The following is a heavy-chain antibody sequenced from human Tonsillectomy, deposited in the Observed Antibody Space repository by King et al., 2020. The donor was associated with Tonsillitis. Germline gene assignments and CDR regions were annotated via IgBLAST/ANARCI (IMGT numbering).Heavy chain of an antibody. V-gene: IGHV3-21*01. CDR1: GFTFSSYS. CDR3: ARASGHIAYLSYY. Sequence: VQLVESGGGLVKPGGSLRLSCAASGFTFSSYSMNWVRQAPGKGLEWVSSISSSSSYIYYADSVKGRFTISRDNAKNSLYLQMNSLRAEDTAVYYCARASGHIAYLSYYWGQGTLVTVSS. D-gene: IGHD2-21*01. CDR2: ISSSSSYI. J-gene: IGHJ4*02.